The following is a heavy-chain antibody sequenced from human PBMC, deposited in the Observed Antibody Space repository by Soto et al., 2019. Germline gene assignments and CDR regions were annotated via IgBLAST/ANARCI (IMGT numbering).Heavy chain of an antibody. J-gene: IGHJ4*02. CDR1: GFTFSSYA. D-gene: IGHD2-2*01. CDR3: AKDSDLYCSSTSCYAGEDY. Sequence: QPGGSLRLSCAASGFTFSSYAMSWVRQAPGKGLEWVSAISGSGGSTYYADSVKGRFTISRDNSKNTLYLQMNSLRAEDTAVYYCAKDSDLYCSSTSCYAGEDYWGQGTLVTVSS. V-gene: IGHV3-23*01. CDR2: ISGSGGST.